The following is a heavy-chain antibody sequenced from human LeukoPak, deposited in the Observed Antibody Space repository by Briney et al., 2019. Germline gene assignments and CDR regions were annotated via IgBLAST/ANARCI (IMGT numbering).Heavy chain of an antibody. J-gene: IGHJ4*02. CDR3: ARGPLRTDVY. D-gene: IGHD2-8*01. V-gene: IGHV3-7*05. CDR2: IKLDGSER. Sequence: GGSLRLSCAASGVTFSSYWMSWVRQAPGQGLEWVANIKLDGSERNYGDSVKGRFTISRDNAKNSLYRQMNSLRAEDTAVYYCARGPLRTDVYWGQGTLVTVSS. CDR1: GVTFSSYW.